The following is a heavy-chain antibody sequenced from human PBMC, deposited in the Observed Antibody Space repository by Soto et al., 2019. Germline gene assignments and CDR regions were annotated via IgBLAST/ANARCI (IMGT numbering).Heavy chain of an antibody. CDR1: GFTFSSYA. CDR2: ISSSRVST. Sequence: PRLSCSVFGFTFSSYAMRWVRQAPGKGLQYVSSISSSRVSTYYADSVKGRFTISRDNSKNTLYLQMSSLRVEDTAVYYCVKDRYVDYWGQGTLVTVSS. J-gene: IGHJ4*02. V-gene: IGHV3-64D*06. CDR3: VKDRYVDY.